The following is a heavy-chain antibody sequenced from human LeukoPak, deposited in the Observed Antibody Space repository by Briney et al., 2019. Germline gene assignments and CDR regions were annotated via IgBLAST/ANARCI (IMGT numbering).Heavy chain of an antibody. CDR1: GFTFSSYA. D-gene: IGHD2-15*01. CDR2: ISGSGGST. V-gene: IGHV3-23*01. Sequence: GGSLRLSCAASGFTFSSYAMSWVRQAPGKGLEWVSAISGSGGSTYYADSVKGRFTIPRDNSKNTLYLQMNSLRAEDTAVYYCAKAEGYCSGGSFYPFFDYWGQGTLVTVSS. CDR3: AKAEGYCSGGSFYPFFDY. J-gene: IGHJ4*02.